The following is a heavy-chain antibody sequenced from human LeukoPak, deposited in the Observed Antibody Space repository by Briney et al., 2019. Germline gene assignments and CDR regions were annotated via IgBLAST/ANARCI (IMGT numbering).Heavy chain of an antibody. Sequence: PGGSLRLSCAASGFTFSSYWMSWVRQAPGKGLEWVANIKQDGSEKYYVDSVKGRFTISRDNAKNSLYLQMNSLRAEDTAVYYCAKEQDYGGNTVPFDYWGQGTLVTVSS. V-gene: IGHV3-7*03. J-gene: IGHJ4*02. CDR3: AKEQDYGGNTVPFDY. CDR1: GFTFSSYW. CDR2: IKQDGSEK. D-gene: IGHD4-23*01.